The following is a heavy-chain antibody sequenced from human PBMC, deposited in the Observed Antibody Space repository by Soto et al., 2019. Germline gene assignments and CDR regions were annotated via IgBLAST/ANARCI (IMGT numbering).Heavy chain of an antibody. J-gene: IGHJ6*02. V-gene: IGHV3-21*01. CDR1: EFTFSTYS. CDR2: ISSSSNYI. CDR3: XXXXXXXXXXXXYGLDV. Sequence: EVQLVESGGGLVKPGGSLRLSCAASEFTFSTYSMNWVRQAPGKGLEWVSSISSSSNYIYYADSVKGRFTISRYNAKXXXXXXXXXXXXXXXXXXXXXXXXXXXXXXXXYGLDVWGQGTTVTVSS.